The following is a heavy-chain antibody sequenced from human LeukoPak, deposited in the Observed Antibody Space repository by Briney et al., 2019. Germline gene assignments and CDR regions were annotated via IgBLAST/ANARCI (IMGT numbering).Heavy chain of an antibody. V-gene: IGHV1-46*01. Sequence: ASVKVSCKASGYTFTNNYLHWVRQAPGQGLEWMGMIYPRDGSTSYAQNFQGRVTVTRDTSTTTVHMELRGLRSEDTAVYYCARDPKFRDYYDSSGYLDGAFDIWGQGTMVTVSS. CDR2: IYPRDGST. J-gene: IGHJ3*02. CDR1: GYTFTNNY. D-gene: IGHD3-22*01. CDR3: ARDPKFRDYYDSSGYLDGAFDI.